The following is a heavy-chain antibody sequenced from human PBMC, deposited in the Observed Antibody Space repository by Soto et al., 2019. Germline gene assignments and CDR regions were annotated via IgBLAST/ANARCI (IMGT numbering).Heavy chain of an antibody. CDR2: INHSGST. D-gene: IGHD4-17*01. V-gene: IGHV4-34*01. CDR1: GGSFSGYY. Sequence: SETLSLTCAVYGGSFSGYYWSWIRQPPGKGLEWIGEINHSGSTNYNPSLKSRVTISVDTSKNQFSLKLSSVTAADTAVYYCARGGPTVTDYWGQGTLVTVSS. J-gene: IGHJ4*02. CDR3: ARGGPTVTDY.